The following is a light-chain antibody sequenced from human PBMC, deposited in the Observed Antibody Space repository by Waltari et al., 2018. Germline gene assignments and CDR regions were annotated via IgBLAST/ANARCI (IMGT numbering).Light chain of an antibody. Sequence: QSVLAQSPSASGTPGQRVTMSCSGSGSNIARNYVYWYQHVPGMAPKLLVDRDNQRPSGVPDRISGSKSGSAATLAINGLRSEDEADYYCASWDDSRSGVVFGGGTRVTVL. CDR3: ASWDDSRSGVV. CDR2: RDN. CDR1: GSNIARNY. V-gene: IGLV1-47*01. J-gene: IGLJ2*01.